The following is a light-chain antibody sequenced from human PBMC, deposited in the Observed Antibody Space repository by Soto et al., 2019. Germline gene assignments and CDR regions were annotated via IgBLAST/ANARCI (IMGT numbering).Light chain of an antibody. CDR1: HAISTY. Sequence: DIPLTQSPSLLSASVGDRVTITCRASHAISTYLAWYQQKPGKAPKLMIYEASTLQSGVPSRFSGSGSGTEFTLTISGLLPEDFATYHCQQLNTLPFTFGQGTRL. CDR2: EAS. CDR3: QQLNTLPFT. J-gene: IGKJ5*01. V-gene: IGKV1-9*01.